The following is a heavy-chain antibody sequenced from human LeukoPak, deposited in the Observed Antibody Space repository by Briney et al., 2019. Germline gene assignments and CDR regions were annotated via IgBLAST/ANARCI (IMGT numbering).Heavy chain of an antibody. D-gene: IGHD3/OR15-3a*01. J-gene: IGHJ4*02. CDR1: GFTFSSYW. CDR3: ATIPVSWTYYFDY. CDR2: IKQDGSEK. Sequence: GGSLRLSCAASGFTFSSYWMSWVRQAPGKGLEGVANIKQDGSEKYYVDSVKGRFTISRDNAKNSLYLQMNSLRAEDTAVYYCATIPVSWTYYFDYWGQGTLVTVSS. V-gene: IGHV3-7*01.